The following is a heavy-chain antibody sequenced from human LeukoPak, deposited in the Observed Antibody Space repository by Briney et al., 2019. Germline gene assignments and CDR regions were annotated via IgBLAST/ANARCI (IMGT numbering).Heavy chain of an antibody. CDR1: GITLSNYA. CDR3: TREVGGSSSWYTYWFDP. D-gene: IGHD6-13*01. Sequence: PGGSLRLSCVVSGITLSNYATSWVRQAPGKGLEWVGFIRGKAYGGTTEYAASVKGRFTISRDDSKSIAYLQMNSLKTEDTAVYYCTREVGGSSSWYTYWFDPWGQGTLVTVSS. CDR2: IRGKAYGGTT. J-gene: IGHJ5*02. V-gene: IGHV3-49*04.